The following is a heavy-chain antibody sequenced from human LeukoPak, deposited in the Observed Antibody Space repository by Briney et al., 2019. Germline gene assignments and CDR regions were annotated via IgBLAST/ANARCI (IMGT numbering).Heavy chain of an antibody. D-gene: IGHD4-17*01. CDR2: IYHSGST. CDR3: ARVSGDYAVFDY. V-gene: IGHV4-30-2*01. Sequence: SETLSLTCAVSGGSISSGGYSWSWIRQPPGKGLEWIGYIYHSGSTYYNPSLKSRVTMSVDTSKNQFSLKLSSVTAADTAVYYCARVSGDYAVFDYWGQGTLVTVSS. J-gene: IGHJ4*02. CDR1: GGSISSGGYS.